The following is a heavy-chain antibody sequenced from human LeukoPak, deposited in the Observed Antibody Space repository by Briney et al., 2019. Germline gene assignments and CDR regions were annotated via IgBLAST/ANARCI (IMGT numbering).Heavy chain of an antibody. J-gene: IGHJ4*02. V-gene: IGHV3-21*01. CDR2: ISSSSSYI. D-gene: IGHD6-6*01. CDR3: ARGLGSRSGAGDY. CDR1: GFTFSSYS. Sequence: GGSLRLSCAASGFTFSSYSMNWVRQAPGKGLEWVSSISSSSSYIYYADSVKGRFTISRDNAKNSLYLQMNSLRAEDTAVYYCARGLGSRSGAGDYWGQGTPVTVSS.